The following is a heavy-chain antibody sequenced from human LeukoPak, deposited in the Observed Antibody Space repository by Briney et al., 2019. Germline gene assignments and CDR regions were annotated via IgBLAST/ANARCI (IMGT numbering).Heavy chain of an antibody. Sequence: ASVKVSFKASGYTFTSYGISWVRQAPGQGLEWMGWISAYNGNTNYAQKLQGRVTMTTDTSTSTAYMELRSLRSDDTAVYYCAREASYCGGDCPDDAFDIWGQGTMVIVSS. CDR1: GYTFTSYG. CDR3: AREASYCGGDCPDDAFDI. D-gene: IGHD2-21*02. J-gene: IGHJ3*02. V-gene: IGHV1-18*01. CDR2: ISAYNGNT.